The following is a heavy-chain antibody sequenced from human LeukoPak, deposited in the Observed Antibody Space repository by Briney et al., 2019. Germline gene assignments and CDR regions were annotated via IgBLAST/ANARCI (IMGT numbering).Heavy chain of an antibody. V-gene: IGHV3-23*01. J-gene: IGHJ4*02. Sequence: GGSLKLSCAASGFSFGSHPMNWVRQAPGKGLEWVSGITGSGDYTYYIDSVQGRFTISRDNSKNMLFLQMNSLRAEDTAVYYCARGVMAARLYYFDYWGRGILVTVSS. CDR3: ARGVMAARLYYFDY. D-gene: IGHD2-21*01. CDR1: GFSFGSHP. CDR2: ITGSGDYT.